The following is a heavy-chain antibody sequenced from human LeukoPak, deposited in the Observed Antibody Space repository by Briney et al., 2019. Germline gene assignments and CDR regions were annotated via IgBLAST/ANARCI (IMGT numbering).Heavy chain of an antibody. V-gene: IGHV4-31*03. Sequence: SETLSLTCTVSGGSISSGGYSWSWIRQHPGKGLEWIGYIYYSGSTYYNPSLKSRVTISVDTSKNQFSLKLSSVTAADTAVYYCAREPYYYDSSGYYGNDAFDIWGQGTMVTVSS. D-gene: IGHD3-22*01. CDR3: AREPYYYDSSGYYGNDAFDI. CDR2: IYYSGST. J-gene: IGHJ3*02. CDR1: GGSISSGGYS.